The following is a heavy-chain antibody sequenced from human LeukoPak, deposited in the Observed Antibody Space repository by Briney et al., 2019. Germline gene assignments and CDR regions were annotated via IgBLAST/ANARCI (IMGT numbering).Heavy chain of an antibody. V-gene: IGHV1-69*06. Sequence: SVKVSCKASGGTFSTYAIGWVRQAPGQGLEWMGSTIPLFPTANYAQKFQGRVTITADKSTSTAYMELNSLRSEDTAVYYCARVIEYYYDSSGYDAFNIWGQGTMVTVSS. CDR2: TIPLFPTA. CDR1: GGTFSTYA. J-gene: IGHJ3*02. D-gene: IGHD3-22*01. CDR3: ARVIEYYYDSSGYDAFNI.